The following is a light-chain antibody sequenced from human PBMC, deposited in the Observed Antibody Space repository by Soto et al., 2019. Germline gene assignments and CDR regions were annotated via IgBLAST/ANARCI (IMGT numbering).Light chain of an antibody. J-gene: IGKJ5*01. CDR3: QQRSNWPIP. CDR2: AAS. V-gene: IGKV3-11*01. CDR1: QSVSSY. Sequence: EIVLTQSPATLSLSPGERATLSCRASQSVSSYLAWYQRKPGQAPRLLIYAASNRATGIPARFSGSGSGTDFTLTISSLEPEDFAVYYCQQRSNWPIPFGQGTRLEIK.